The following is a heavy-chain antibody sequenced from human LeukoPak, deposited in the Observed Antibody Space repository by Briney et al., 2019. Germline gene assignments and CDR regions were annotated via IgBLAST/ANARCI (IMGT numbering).Heavy chain of an antibody. CDR2: INPSGSST. Sequence: ASVKVSCKASGYSFTSHYMHWVRQAPGQGLEWLGLINPSGSSTLYAQKFQGRVTMTRDMSTTTDYMDLSSLRPEDTAVYYCARDSNWAAARDAFDIWGQGTMVTVSS. CDR1: GYSFTSHY. V-gene: IGHV1-46*01. D-gene: IGHD3-16*01. CDR3: ARDSNWAAARDAFDI. J-gene: IGHJ3*02.